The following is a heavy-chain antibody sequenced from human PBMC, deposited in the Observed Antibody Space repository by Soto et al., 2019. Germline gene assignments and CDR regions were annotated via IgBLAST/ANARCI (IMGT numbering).Heavy chain of an antibody. D-gene: IGHD4-17*01. CDR3: ARPRLGLNNDYGDYSPLEDWYFDL. Sequence: GESLKISCKGSGYSFTSYWIGWVRQMPGKGLEWMGIIYPGDSDTRYSPSFQGQVTISADKSISTAYLQWSSLKASDTAMYYCARPRLGLNNDYGDYSPLEDWYFDLWGRGTLVTVSS. CDR1: GYSFTSYW. V-gene: IGHV5-51*01. J-gene: IGHJ2*01. CDR2: IYPGDSDT.